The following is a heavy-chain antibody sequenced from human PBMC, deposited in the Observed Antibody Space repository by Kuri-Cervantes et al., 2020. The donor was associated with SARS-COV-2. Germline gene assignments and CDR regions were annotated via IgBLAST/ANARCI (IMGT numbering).Heavy chain of an antibody. CDR1: GFTFSSYW. Sequence: GESLKISCAASGFTFSSYWMSWVRQAPGKGLEWVANIKQDGSEKYYVDSVKGRFTISRDNARNSLYLQMNSLRAEDTAVYYCARVGEYSSSLDYWGQGTRVTVSS. V-gene: IGHV3-7*01. J-gene: IGHJ4*02. D-gene: IGHD6-13*01. CDR3: ARVGEYSSSLDY. CDR2: IKQDGSEK.